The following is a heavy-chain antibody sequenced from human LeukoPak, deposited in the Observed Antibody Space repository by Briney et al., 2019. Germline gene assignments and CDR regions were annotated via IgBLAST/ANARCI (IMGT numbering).Heavy chain of an antibody. J-gene: IGHJ5*02. V-gene: IGHV4-34*01. Sequence: SETLSLTCAVYGGSFSGYSWNWIRQPPVKGLEWIGEINHSGGTNYNPSLKSRVTISVDTSKKQFSLKLSSVTAADTAVYYCATQRAVSDRFDPWGQGTLVTVSS. CDR3: ATQRAVSDRFDP. CDR2: INHSGGT. CDR1: GGSFSGYS. D-gene: IGHD2/OR15-2a*01.